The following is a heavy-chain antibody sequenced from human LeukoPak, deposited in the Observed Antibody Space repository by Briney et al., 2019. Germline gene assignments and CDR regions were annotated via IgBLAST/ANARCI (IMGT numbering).Heavy chain of an antibody. D-gene: IGHD2-2*01. CDR1: GFTFSSYA. Sequence: PGGSLRLSCAASGFTFSSYAMSWVRQAPGKGLEWVSAISGSGGSTYYADSVKGRFTISRDNSKNTLYLQMNSLRAEDTAVYYCAKHGCSSTSCLHYYYYYYMDVWGKGTTVTVSS. CDR3: AKHGCSSTSCLHYYYYYYMDV. J-gene: IGHJ6*03. CDR2: ISGSGGST. V-gene: IGHV3-23*01.